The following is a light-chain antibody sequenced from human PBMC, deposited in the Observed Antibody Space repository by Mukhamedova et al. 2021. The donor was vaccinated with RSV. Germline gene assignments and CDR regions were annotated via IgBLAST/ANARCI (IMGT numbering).Light chain of an antibody. CDR1: SLRSYY. CDR3: NSRDSSGNHHYV. V-gene: IGLV3-19*01. CDR2: GKN. Sequence: GQTVRITCQGDSLRSYYASWYQQKPGQAPVLVIYGKNNRPSGIPDRFSGSSSGNTASLTITGAQAEDEADYYCNSRDSSGNHHYV. J-gene: IGLJ1*01.